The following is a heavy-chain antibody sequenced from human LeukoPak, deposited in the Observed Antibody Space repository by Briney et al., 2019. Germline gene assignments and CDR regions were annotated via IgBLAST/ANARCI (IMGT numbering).Heavy chain of an antibody. CDR1: GYTFTSYY. Sequence: ASVKVSCKASGYTFTSYYMHWVRQAPGQALEWMGIINPSGGSTSYAQKFQGRVTMTRDTSTSTVYMELSSLRSEDTAVYYCAREWAGYYDSSPRPFDYWGQGTLVTVSS. CDR2: INPSGGST. J-gene: IGHJ4*02. CDR3: AREWAGYYDSSPRPFDY. D-gene: IGHD3-22*01. V-gene: IGHV1-46*01.